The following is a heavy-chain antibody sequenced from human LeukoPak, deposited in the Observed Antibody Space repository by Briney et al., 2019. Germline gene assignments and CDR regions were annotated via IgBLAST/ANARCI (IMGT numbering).Heavy chain of an antibody. J-gene: IGHJ3*02. CDR2: VYYSGRT. Sequence: SETLSLTCTVSGGSISSSSYYWGWIRQPPGKGLEWIGYVYYSGRTNYNPSLESRVTISVDTSKNQFSLKLTSVTAADTAMYYCARRGGNPLGAFDIWGQGTMVTVSS. CDR3: ARRGGNPLGAFDI. CDR1: GGSISSSSYY. D-gene: IGHD4-23*01. V-gene: IGHV4-61*05.